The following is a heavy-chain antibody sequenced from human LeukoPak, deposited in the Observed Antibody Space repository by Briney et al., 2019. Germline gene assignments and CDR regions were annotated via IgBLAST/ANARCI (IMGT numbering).Heavy chain of an antibody. Sequence: SETLSLTCTVSGGSISSSSYYWGWLRQPPGKGLEWTGSIYYSGSTYDNPSHKSRVTISVDTSKKQFPLKLSSVTAADTAVYYWARRKFMVATLKRWNWFDPWGQGTLVTVSP. CDR2: IYYSGST. J-gene: IGHJ5*02. V-gene: IGHV4-39*01. CDR3: ARRKFMVATLKRWNWFDP. D-gene: IGHD2-21*02. CDR1: GGSISSSSYY.